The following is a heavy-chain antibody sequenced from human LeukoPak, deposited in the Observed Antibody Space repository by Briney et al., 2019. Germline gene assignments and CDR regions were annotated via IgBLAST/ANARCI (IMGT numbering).Heavy chain of an antibody. Sequence: SVKVSCKASGYTFTSYDINWVRQATGQGLEWMGGIIPIFGTANYAQKFQGRVTITADKSTSTAYMELSSLRSEDTAVYYCARGTEGSYNWFDPWGQGTLVTVSS. J-gene: IGHJ5*02. CDR1: GYTFTSYD. V-gene: IGHV1-69*06. CDR2: IIPIFGTA. CDR3: ARGTEGSYNWFDP. D-gene: IGHD3-10*01.